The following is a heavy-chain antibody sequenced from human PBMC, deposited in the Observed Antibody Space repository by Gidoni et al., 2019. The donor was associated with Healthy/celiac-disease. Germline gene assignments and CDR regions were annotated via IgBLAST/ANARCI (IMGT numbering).Heavy chain of an antibody. V-gene: IGHV3-30-3*01. CDR2: ISYDGSNK. Sequence: QVQLVESGGGVVQPGRSLRLSCAASGFTFISYAMPWVGQAPGKGREWVAVISYDGSNKYYADSVKGRFTISRDNSKNTLYLQMNSLRAEDTAVDYCARDQDAYYYDSSVTHWGQGTLVTVSS. D-gene: IGHD3-22*01. J-gene: IGHJ4*02. CDR1: GFTFISYA. CDR3: ARDQDAYYYDSSVTH.